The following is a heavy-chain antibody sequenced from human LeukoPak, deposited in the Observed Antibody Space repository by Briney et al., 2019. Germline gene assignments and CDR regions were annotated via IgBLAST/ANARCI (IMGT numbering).Heavy chain of an antibody. D-gene: IGHD6-13*01. CDR1: GFTFSSYW. Sequence: GGSLRLSCAASGFTFSSYWMSWVRQAPGKGLEWVANIKQDGSEKYYVDSVKGRFTISRDNAKNSLNLQMNSLRAEDTAVYYCARSYSSSWYYYYYMDVWGKGTTVTVSS. CDR3: ARSYSSSWYYYYYMDV. CDR2: IKQDGSEK. V-gene: IGHV3-7*01. J-gene: IGHJ6*03.